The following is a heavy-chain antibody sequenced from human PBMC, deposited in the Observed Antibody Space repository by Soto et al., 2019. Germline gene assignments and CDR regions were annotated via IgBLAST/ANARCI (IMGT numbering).Heavy chain of an antibody. J-gene: IGHJ5*02. CDR2: ISGSGGST. V-gene: IGHV3-23*01. CDR1: RFTFSSYA. CDR3: AKEEVVVPAGGAENWFDP. Sequence: VGSLRLSGAASRFTFSSYAMSWVRQAPGKGLEWVSAISGSGGSTYYADSVKGRFTISRDNSKNTLYLQMNSLRAEDTAVYYCAKEEVVVPAGGAENWFDPWGQGTLVTVSS. D-gene: IGHD2-2*01.